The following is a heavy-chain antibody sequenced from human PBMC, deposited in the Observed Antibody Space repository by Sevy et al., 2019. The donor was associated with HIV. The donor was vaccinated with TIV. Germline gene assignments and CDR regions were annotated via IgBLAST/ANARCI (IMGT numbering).Heavy chain of an antibody. CDR3: ARESYDFWTGPVDYDYGMDV. Sequence: VSVKVSCKASGYSFSDSGYYVHWVRQAPGQGLEWMGWINPESGATKYAQKFQGRVTMTRDTSVSTANMELTRLTSDDTAVYYCARESYDFWTGPVDYDYGMDVWGQGTTVTVSS. CDR1: GYSFSDSGYY. J-gene: IGHJ6*02. V-gene: IGHV1-2*02. D-gene: IGHD3-3*01. CDR2: INPESGAT.